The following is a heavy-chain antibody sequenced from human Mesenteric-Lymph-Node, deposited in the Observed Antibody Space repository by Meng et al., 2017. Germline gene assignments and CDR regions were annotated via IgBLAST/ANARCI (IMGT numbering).Heavy chain of an antibody. J-gene: IGHJ6*02. CDR2: ISWNSGSI. CDR3: AKDFPFTGYYYGMDV. Sequence: GGSLRLSCAASGFTFDDYAMHWVRQAPGKGLEWVSGISWNSGSIGYADSVKGRFTIPRDNSKNTLYLQMNSLRAEDTAVYYCAKDFPFTGYYYGMDVWGQGTTVTVYS. D-gene: IGHD2/OR15-2a*01. V-gene: IGHV3-9*01. CDR1: GFTFDDYA.